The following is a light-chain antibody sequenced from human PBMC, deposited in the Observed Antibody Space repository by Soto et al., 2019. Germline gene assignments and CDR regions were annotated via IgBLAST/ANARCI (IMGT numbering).Light chain of an antibody. CDR2: LNSDGSH. Sequence: QAVVTQSPSASASLGASVKLTCTLSSGHSTYAIAWHQQQPEKGPRYLMKLNSDGSHSKGDGITDRVSGSSSGAERYLTISSLQSEDEADYYCQTWGTGIVVFGGGTKLTVL. V-gene: IGLV4-69*02. J-gene: IGLJ2*01. CDR3: QTWGTGIVV. CDR1: SGHSTYA.